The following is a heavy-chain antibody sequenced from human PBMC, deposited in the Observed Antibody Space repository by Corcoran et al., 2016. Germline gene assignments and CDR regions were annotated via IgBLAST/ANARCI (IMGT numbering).Heavy chain of an antibody. Sequence: EVQLVESGGGLVKPGGSLRLSCAASGFTFSSYSMNWVRQAPGKGLEWVSSISSSSSYIYYADSVKGRFTISRDNAKNSLYLQMNSLRAEETAVYYCARVLDYYDSSGYSGWIDYWGQGTLVTVSS. V-gene: IGHV3-21*01. CDR1: GFTFSSYS. D-gene: IGHD3-22*01. J-gene: IGHJ4*02. CDR2: ISSSSSYI. CDR3: ARVLDYYDSSGYSGWIDY.